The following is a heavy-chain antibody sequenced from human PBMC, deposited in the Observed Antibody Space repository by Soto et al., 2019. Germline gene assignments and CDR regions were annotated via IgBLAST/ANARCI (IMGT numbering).Heavy chain of an antibody. CDR3: ARDNWNTV. D-gene: IGHD1-20*01. Sequence: GGSPXLSFAASGFTFSSYCMHWVRQAPGKGLVWVAGVTGDGSRTYYADSVKGRFTISRDNAENTVFLQMDSLRAEDTAVYYCARDNWNTVWGQGTVVTVSS. CDR1: GFTFSSYC. J-gene: IGHJ3*01. CDR2: VTGDGSRT. V-gene: IGHV3-74*01.